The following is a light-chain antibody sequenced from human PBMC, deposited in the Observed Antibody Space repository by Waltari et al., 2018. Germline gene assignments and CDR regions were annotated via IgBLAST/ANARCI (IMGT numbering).Light chain of an antibody. CDR3: QQYDNFPYT. Sequence: DIQMTQSPSSLSASVGDRVTITCQASQDIRTYLNWYQQRPGKAPKLLIYATSNLETGVPSRFSGSGFGTHFTFTISSLQPEDIATYYCQQYDNFPYTLGQGTKLGIK. V-gene: IGKV1-33*01. CDR1: QDIRTY. CDR2: ATS. J-gene: IGKJ2*01.